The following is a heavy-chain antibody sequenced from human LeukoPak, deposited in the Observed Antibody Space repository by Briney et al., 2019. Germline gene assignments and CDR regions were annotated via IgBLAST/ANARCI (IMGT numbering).Heavy chain of an antibody. D-gene: IGHD3-22*01. Sequence: PGRSLRLSCAASGFTFSSYAMHWVRQAPGKGLEWVAVISYDGSNNYYADSVKGRFTISRDNSKSTLYLQTNSLRAEDTAVYYCARALVVVITTLADYWGQGTLVTVSS. V-gene: IGHV3-30-3*01. CDR2: ISYDGSNN. CDR1: GFTFSSYA. CDR3: ARALVVVITTLADY. J-gene: IGHJ4*02.